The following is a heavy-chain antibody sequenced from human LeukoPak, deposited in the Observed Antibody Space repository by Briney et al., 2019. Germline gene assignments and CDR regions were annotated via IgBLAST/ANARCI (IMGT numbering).Heavy chain of an antibody. CDR1: GYTFTSYG. D-gene: IGHD3-3*01. Sequence: ASVKVSCKASGYTFTSYGISWVRQAPGQGLEWMGWISAYNGNTNYAQKLQGRVTITTDTSTSTAYMELRSLRSDDTAVYYCARGSVPLRFLEWLLSTPPGPYYFDYWGQGTLVTVSS. CDR3: ARGSVPLRFLEWLLSTPPGPYYFDY. V-gene: IGHV1-18*01. J-gene: IGHJ4*02. CDR2: ISAYNGNT.